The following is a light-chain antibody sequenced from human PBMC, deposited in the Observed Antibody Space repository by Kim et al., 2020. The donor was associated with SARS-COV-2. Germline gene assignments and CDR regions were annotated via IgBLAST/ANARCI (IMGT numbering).Light chain of an antibody. CDR2: GAS. V-gene: IGKV3-15*01. Sequence: EIVMTQSPATLSVSPGERATLSCRASQSVSSNLAWYQQKPGPAPRLLISGASTRATGIPARFSGSGSGTEFTLTISSLQSEDFAVYYCQQYNNWPPHTFGGGTKWISN. CDR3: QQYNNWPPHT. J-gene: IGKJ4*01. CDR1: QSVSSN.